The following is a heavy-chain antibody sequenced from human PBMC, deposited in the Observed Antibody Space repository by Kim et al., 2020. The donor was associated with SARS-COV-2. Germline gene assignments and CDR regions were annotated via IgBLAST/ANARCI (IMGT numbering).Heavy chain of an antibody. Sequence: GESLKISCKGSGYSFSSYWISWVRQMPGKGLEWMGRIDPGDSYTNYSPSLQGHVTISADKSISTAYLQWSSLKASDTAMYYCARHGRYYDSSGYPRNDAFDIWGQGTMVTVSS. CDR3: ARHGRYYDSSGYPRNDAFDI. V-gene: IGHV5-10-1*01. J-gene: IGHJ3*02. CDR1: GYSFSSYW. D-gene: IGHD3-22*01. CDR2: IDPGDSYT.